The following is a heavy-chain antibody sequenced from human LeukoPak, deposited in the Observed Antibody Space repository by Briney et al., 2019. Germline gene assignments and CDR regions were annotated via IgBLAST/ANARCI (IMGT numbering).Heavy chain of an antibody. CDR1: GYTFTGYY. V-gene: IGHV1-2*02. D-gene: IGHD6-13*01. CDR3: ARPSSSWSHGVYNWFDP. J-gene: IGHJ5*02. CDR2: INPNSGGT. Sequence: GASVKVSCKASGYTFTGYYMHWVRQAPGQGLEWMGWINPNSGGTNYAQKFQGRVTMTRDTSISTAYMELSRLRSDDTAVYHCARPSSSWSHGVYNWFDPWGQGTLVTVSS.